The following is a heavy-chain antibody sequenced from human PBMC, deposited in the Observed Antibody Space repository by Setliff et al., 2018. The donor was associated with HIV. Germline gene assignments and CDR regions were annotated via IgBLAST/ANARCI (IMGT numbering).Heavy chain of an antibody. CDR2: INPYNGAT. Sequence: ASVKVSCKASGGSFSSYAISWLRQAPGQGLEWMGWINPYNGATKSAHKFQGRVTVTRDTSITTTYMELTRLTSDDTAIYYCARAPIYCGGDCYLFDYWGQGTLVTVSS. J-gene: IGHJ4*02. V-gene: IGHV1-2*02. D-gene: IGHD2-21*02. CDR1: GGSFSSYA. CDR3: ARAPIYCGGDCYLFDY.